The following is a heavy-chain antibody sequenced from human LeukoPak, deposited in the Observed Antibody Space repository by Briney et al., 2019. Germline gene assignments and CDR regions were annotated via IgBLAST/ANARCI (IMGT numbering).Heavy chain of an antibody. V-gene: IGHV1-46*01. D-gene: IGHD3-22*01. Sequence: GASVKVSCKASGYTFISYFMYWVRQAPGQGLEWMGIINPSGGSTSYAQNFQGRVTMTRDTSTSTVYMELGRLRSEDTAVYYCARAYYYDSSGYYPGGDYWGQGTLVTVSS. CDR1: GYTFISYF. J-gene: IGHJ4*02. CDR2: INPSGGST. CDR3: ARAYYYDSSGYYPGGDY.